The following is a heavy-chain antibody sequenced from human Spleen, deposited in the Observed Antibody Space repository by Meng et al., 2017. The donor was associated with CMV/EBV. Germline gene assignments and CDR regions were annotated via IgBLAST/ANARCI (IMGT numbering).Heavy chain of an antibody. J-gene: IGHJ5*02. CDR1: GFTFSSYW. CDR2: IKQDGSEK. V-gene: IGHV3-7*01. Sequence: GESLKISCAASGFTFSSYWMTWVRQAPGKGLECVANIKQDGSEKHYVDSVKGRFSISRDNAKNSLYLQMNSLRAEDTAVYYCAREVVTLGLNWFDPWGQGTLVTVSS. D-gene: IGHD4-23*01. CDR3: AREVVTLGLNWFDP.